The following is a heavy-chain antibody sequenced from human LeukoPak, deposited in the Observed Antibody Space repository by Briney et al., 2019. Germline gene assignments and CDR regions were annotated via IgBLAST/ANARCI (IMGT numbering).Heavy chain of an antibody. CDR3: AKDIQLST. Sequence: GGSLRLSCAASGFSFSSAAMTWVRQAPGKGLEWVALIGTIGYSTYYADSVKGRFTISRDNSKNTLSLQMNSLRVEDTAIYYCAKDIQLSTWGLGTMVTVSS. CDR2: IGTIGYST. CDR1: GFSFSSAA. D-gene: IGHD5-24*01. V-gene: IGHV3-23*01. J-gene: IGHJ3*01.